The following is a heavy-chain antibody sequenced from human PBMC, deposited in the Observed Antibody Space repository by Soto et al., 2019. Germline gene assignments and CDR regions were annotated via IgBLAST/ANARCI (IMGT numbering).Heavy chain of an antibody. CDR2: IRSKANSYAT. CDR1: GFTFSGSA. CDR3: TRPIAAAGLYWYFDL. V-gene: IGHV3-73*01. Sequence: PGGSLRLSCASSGFTFSGSAMHLVRQASGKGLEWVGRIRSKANSYATAYAASVKGRFTISRDDSKNTAYLQMNSLKTEDTAVYYCTRPIAAAGLYWYFDLWGRGTLVTVSS. J-gene: IGHJ2*01. D-gene: IGHD6-13*01.